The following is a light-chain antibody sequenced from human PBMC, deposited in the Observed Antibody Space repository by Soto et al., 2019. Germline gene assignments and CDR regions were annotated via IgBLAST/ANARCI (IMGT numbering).Light chain of an antibody. CDR2: DAS. Sequence: IQMTLSPSTMSASVGARVTITCRACQTLNNEVAGYQQTPGKAPNLPRYDASTLERGVPSRFSGTGSGTEFTLPSSSLQPDDFATYYCQQYHRSSITFGQGTRLEI. CDR3: QQYHRSSIT. V-gene: IGKV1-5*01. J-gene: IGKJ5*01. CDR1: QTLNNE.